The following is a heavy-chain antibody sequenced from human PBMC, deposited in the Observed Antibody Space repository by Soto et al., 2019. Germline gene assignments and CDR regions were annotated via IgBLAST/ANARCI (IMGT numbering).Heavy chain of an antibody. J-gene: IGHJ5*02. CDR2: IYYSGST. V-gene: IGHV4-39*01. Sequence: PSETLSLTCTVSGGSITSSSYYWGWIRQPPGKGLEWIGTIYYSGSTYYNPSLKSRVTISVDTSKNQFSLNLSSVTAADTAVYYCARRRDCTHGVCFFDWFDPWGQGTLVTVS. CDR1: GGSITSSSYY. CDR3: ARRRDCTHGVCFFDWFDP. D-gene: IGHD2-8*01.